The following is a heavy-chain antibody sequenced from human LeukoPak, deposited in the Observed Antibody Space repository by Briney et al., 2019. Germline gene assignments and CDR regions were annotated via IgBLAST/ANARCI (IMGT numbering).Heavy chain of an antibody. CDR3: ARANDYGDPLPRYMDV. V-gene: IGHV4-39*07. Sequence: SETLSLTCAVYGGSFSGYFWGWIRQPPGKGLEWIGSIYYSGSTNYNPSLKSRVTISVDKSKNQFSLKLSSVTAADTAVYYCARANDYGDPLPRYMDVWGKGTTVTVSS. CDR1: GGSFSGYF. CDR2: IYYSGST. J-gene: IGHJ6*03. D-gene: IGHD4-17*01.